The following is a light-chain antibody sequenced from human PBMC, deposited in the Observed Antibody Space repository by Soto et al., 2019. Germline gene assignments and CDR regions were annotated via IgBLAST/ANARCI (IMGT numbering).Light chain of an antibody. V-gene: IGKV1-5*01. CDR3: QQYNSYSWT. CDR2: DVS. J-gene: IGKJ1*01. Sequence: DIQMTQSPCTLSGWVGERVTMTCGASQSISRWLAWYQQRPGKAPKLLIYDVSSLESGVPSRFSGSGYGTEFHLTISSPQPHDFATSYCQQYNSYSWTFGQGTKVDIK. CDR1: QSISRW.